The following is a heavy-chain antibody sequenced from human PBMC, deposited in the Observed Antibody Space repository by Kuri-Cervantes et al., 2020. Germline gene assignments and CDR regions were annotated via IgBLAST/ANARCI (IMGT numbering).Heavy chain of an antibody. CDR1: GFTFDDYA. Sequence: GESLKISCAASGFTFDDYAMHWVRQAPGKGLEWVSLISWDGGSTYYADSVKGRFTISRDNSKNTLYLQMNSLRAEDTAVYYCARETTVTTLDYWGQGTLVTVSS. V-gene: IGHV3-43D*04. D-gene: IGHD4-17*01. CDR2: ISWDGGST. CDR3: ARETTVTTLDY. J-gene: IGHJ4*02.